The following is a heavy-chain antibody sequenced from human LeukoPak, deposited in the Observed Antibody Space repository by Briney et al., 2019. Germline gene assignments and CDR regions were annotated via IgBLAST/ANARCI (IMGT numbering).Heavy chain of an antibody. V-gene: IGHV3-43*01. CDR3: AKDIKGTTGEYFDY. J-gene: IGHJ4*02. CDR1: GFTFDDYT. CDR2: ITWDGGST. D-gene: IGHD4-17*01. Sequence: GSPRLSCAASGFTFDDYTMHWVRQAPGKGLEWVSLITWDGGSTYYADSVKGRFTISRDNSKNSLYLQMNSLRTEDTALYYCAKDIKGTTGEYFDYWGQGTLVTVSS.